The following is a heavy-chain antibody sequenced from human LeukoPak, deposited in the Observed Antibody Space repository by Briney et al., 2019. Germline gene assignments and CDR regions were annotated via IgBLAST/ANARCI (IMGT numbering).Heavy chain of an antibody. CDR2: ISSSSSYI. CDR3: ARQYGSGSSCDY. CDR1: GFTFCSYS. V-gene: IGHV3-21*01. D-gene: IGHD3-10*01. Sequence: PGGSLRLSCAASGFTFCSYSMNWVRQAPGKGLEWVSSISSSSSYIYYADSVKGRFTISRDNAKNSLYLQMNSLRAEDTAVYYCARQYGSGSSCDYWGQGTLVTVSS. J-gene: IGHJ4*02.